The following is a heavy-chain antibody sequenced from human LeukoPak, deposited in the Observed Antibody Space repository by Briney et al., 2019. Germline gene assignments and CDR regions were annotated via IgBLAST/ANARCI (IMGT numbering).Heavy chain of an antibody. D-gene: IGHD5-18*01. CDR2: IIPILGIA. Sequence: SVKVSCKASRGTFSSYAISWVRQAPGQGLEWMGRIIPILGIANYAQKFQGRVTITADKSTSTAYMELSSLRSEDTAVYYCARDRDTAMVSPYFDYWGQGTLVTVSS. CDR3: ARDRDTAMVSPYFDY. J-gene: IGHJ4*02. V-gene: IGHV1-69*04. CDR1: RGTFSSYA.